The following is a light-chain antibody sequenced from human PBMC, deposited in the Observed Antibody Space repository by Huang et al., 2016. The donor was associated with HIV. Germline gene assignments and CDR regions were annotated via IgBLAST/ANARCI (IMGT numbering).Light chain of an antibody. CDR3: QQSYISPWT. CDR2: AS. CDR1: QSVGNS. Sequence: DIQMTQSPSSLSASVGDRVTITCRTSQSVGNSLNWYQQKPGKAPELLIYASSLLAWVSSRFSGSGSWTDFTLIISSLQPEDFATYYCQQSYISPWTFGQGTKVDLK. V-gene: IGKV1-39*01. J-gene: IGKJ1*01.